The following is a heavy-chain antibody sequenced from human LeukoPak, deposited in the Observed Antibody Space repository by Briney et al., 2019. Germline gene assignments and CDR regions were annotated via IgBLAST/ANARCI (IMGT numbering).Heavy chain of an antibody. V-gene: IGHV6-1*01. Sequence: SQTLSLTCAISGDSVSTNSAAWNWLRQSPSRGLEWLGRTYYRSKWYNDYALSMKSRITINPETSKNQFSLQLNSVTPEDTAAYYCAREAAAGSLDYWGQGTLVTVSS. CDR2: TYYRSKWYN. CDR1: GDSVSTNSAA. D-gene: IGHD6-13*01. J-gene: IGHJ4*02. CDR3: AREAAAGSLDY.